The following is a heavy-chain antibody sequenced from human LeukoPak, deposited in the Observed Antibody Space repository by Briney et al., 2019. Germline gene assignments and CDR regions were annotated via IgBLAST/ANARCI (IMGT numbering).Heavy chain of an antibody. D-gene: IGHD1-26*01. J-gene: IGHJ5*02. CDR3: ARALGVKKGWFDP. CDR2: INHSGST. Sequence: KPSETLSLTCAVYGGSFGGYYCSWIRQLPGNWLEWIGEINHSGSTNYNPSLKSRVTISVDTSKNQFSLKLSSVTAADTAVYYCARALGVKKGWFDPWGQGTLVTVSS. V-gene: IGHV4-34*01. CDR1: GGSFGGYY.